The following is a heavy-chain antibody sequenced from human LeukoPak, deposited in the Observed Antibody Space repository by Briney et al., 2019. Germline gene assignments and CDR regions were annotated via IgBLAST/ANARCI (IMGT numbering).Heavy chain of an antibody. J-gene: IGHJ4*02. CDR2: INPNSGDT. CDR3: ARDLETGGYRHSDY. Sequence: ASVKVSCKASGYTFTGYYIHWVRQAPGQGLEWMGWINPNSGDTSYAQKFQGRVTVTRDTSVSTAYVDLSSLRSDDTAVYYCARDLETGGYRHSDYWGQGTLVTVSS. V-gene: IGHV1-2*02. D-gene: IGHD1-26*01. CDR1: GYTFTGYY.